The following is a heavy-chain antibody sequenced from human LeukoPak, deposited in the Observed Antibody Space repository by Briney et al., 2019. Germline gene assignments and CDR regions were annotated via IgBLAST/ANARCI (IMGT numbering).Heavy chain of an antibody. CDR3: ARGSYYDTLTGYYRGSFDS. Sequence: SETLSLTCTVSGGSISTYYWSWIRQPAEKGLEWIGRVSTSGTTQYNPSFKSRVTMSVDTSSSQFSLKLSSVTAADTAVYYCARGSYYDTLTGYYRGSFDSWGQGTLVTVSS. CDR2: VSTSGTT. CDR1: GGSISTYY. V-gene: IGHV4-4*07. J-gene: IGHJ4*02. D-gene: IGHD3-9*01.